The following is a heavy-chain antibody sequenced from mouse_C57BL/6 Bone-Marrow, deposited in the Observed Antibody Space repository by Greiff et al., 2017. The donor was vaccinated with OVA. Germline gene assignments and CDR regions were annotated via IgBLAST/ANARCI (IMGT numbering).Heavy chain of an antibody. CDR1: GYTFTSYG. Sequence: VKLQESGAELARPGASVKLPCKASGYTFTSYGISWVKQRTGQGLEWIGEIYPRSGNTYYNEKFKGKATLTADKSSSTAYMELRSLTSEDSAVYFCARSEDYWGQGTTLTVSS. CDR2: IYPRSGNT. J-gene: IGHJ2*01. CDR3: ARSEDY. V-gene: IGHV1-81*01.